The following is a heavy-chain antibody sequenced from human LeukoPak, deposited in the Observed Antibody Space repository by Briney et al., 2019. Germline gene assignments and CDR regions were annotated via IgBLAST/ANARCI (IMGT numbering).Heavy chain of an antibody. CDR3: ARDQGEYYDSSGYYPY. CDR2: ISGSSSSA. Sequence: PGGSLRLSCAASGFTFSDYYMSWIRQAPGKGLEWVSYISGSSSSANYADSVKGRFTISRDNAKNSLYLQMNSLRAEDTAVYYCARDQGEYYDSSGYYPYWGQGTLITVSS. D-gene: IGHD3-22*01. CDR1: GFTFSDYY. V-gene: IGHV3-11*06. J-gene: IGHJ4*02.